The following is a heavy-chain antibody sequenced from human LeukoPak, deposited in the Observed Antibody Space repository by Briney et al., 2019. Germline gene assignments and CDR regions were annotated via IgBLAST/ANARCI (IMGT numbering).Heavy chain of an antibody. CDR2: IYYSGST. V-gene: IGHV4-59*08. J-gene: IGHJ4*02. D-gene: IGHD3-3*01. Sequence: PSETLSLTCTVSGGSISSYYWSWIRQPPGKGLEWIGYIYYSGSTNYNPPLKSRVTISVDTSKNQFSLKLSPVTAADTAVYYCARLKYYDFWSGYYFSTWGQGTLVTVSS. CDR3: ARLKYYDFWSGYYFST. CDR1: GGSISSYY.